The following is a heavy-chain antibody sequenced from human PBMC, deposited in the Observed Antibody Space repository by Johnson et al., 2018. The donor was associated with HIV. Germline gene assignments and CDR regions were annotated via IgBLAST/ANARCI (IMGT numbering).Heavy chain of an antibody. J-gene: IGHJ3*02. CDR3: AKKMGVVVVPAAMHAFDI. Sequence: VQLVESGGGLVQPGGSLRLSCAASGFTVSNKYMSWVRQAPGKGPEWVSVIYSGGNTYYADSVKGRFNISSDDSKNTLYLQMNSLRAEDTAVYYCAKKMGVVVVPAAMHAFDIWGQGTMVTVSS. D-gene: IGHD2-2*01. V-gene: IGHV3-66*01. CDR1: GFTVSNKY. CDR2: IYSGGNT.